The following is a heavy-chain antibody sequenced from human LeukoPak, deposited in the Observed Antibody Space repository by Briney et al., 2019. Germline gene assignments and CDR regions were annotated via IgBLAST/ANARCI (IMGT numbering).Heavy chain of an antibody. CDR2: IRYDGSNK. J-gene: IGHJ4*02. Sequence: GGSLRLSCAASGFTFSSYGMHWVRQAPGKGLEWVAFIRYDGSNKYYADSVKGRFTISRDNSKNTLYLQMNSLRAEDTAVYYCAKDLLSGSGSFSWGVFDYWGQGTLVTVSA. D-gene: IGHD3-10*01. CDR1: GFTFSSYG. CDR3: AKDLLSGSGSFSWGVFDY. V-gene: IGHV3-30*02.